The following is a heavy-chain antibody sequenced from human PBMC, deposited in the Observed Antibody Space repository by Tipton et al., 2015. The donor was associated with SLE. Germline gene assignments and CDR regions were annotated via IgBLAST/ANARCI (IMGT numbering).Heavy chain of an antibody. CDR1: GASIASGGYY. J-gene: IGHJ4*02. V-gene: IGHV4-39*01. CDR2: ITYSGST. D-gene: IGHD6-19*01. CDR3: ARGFYSSPPLS. Sequence: TLSLTCSVSGASIASGGYYWGWIRQPPGKGLEWIGSITYSGSTYYNPSLKSGVIISVDTSKNEFSLKRSSVTAADTAVYYCARGFYSSPPLSWGQGTRVTVAS.